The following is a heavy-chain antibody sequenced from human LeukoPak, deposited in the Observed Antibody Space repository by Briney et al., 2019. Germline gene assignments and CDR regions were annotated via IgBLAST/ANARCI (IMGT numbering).Heavy chain of an antibody. J-gene: IGHJ4*02. V-gene: IGHV3-21*01. CDR2: ITSGGDYI. Sequence: GGSLRLSCAASGFTFNTFNMNWVRQAPGKGREWVSSITSGGDYIYYADSVKGRFTTSRDNAKNSLSLQLNSLRVEDTAVYYSARGHYDVLAASYKWTPDYWGQGTLVTVSS. CDR1: GFTFNTFN. D-gene: IGHD3-9*01. CDR3: ARGHYDVLAASYKWTPDY.